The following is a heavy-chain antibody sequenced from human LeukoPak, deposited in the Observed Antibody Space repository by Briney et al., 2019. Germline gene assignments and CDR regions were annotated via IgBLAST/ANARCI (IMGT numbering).Heavy chain of an antibody. D-gene: IGHD2-15*01. CDR1: GYTITNNY. CDR3: ARAGGYCGRISCPYYFDY. CDR2: INPSGTGA. V-gene: IGHV1-46*01. J-gene: IGHJ4*02. Sequence: ASVKVSCKASGYTITNNYMHWVRQAPGQGLEWMGVINPSGTGASYAQKFQGRITMSRDTSTSTAYMELSSLRSEDTAVYYCARAGGYCGRISCPYYFDYWGQGSLVAVSS.